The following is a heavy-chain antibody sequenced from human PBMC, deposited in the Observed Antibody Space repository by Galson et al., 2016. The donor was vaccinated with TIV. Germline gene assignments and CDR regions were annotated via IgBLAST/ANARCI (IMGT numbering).Heavy chain of an antibody. CDR2: MNPNSGNT. D-gene: IGHD4-17*01. V-gene: IGHV1-8*02. J-gene: IGHJ4*02. Sequence: SVKGSCKASGYTFTSYDINWVRQATGQGLEWMGWMNPNSGNTGYAQKFRGRVTMTRNTSVRTAYRELSSMRSEETAVYYCARSGDYGDYWGQGTLVPVSS. CDR3: ARSGDYGDY. CDR1: GYTFTSYD.